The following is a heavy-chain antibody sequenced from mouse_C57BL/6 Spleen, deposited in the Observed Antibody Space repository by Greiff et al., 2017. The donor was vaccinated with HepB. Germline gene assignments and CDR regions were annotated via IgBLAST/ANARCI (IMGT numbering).Heavy chain of an antibody. Sequence: VQLQQSGAELVKPGASVKLSCKASGYTFTEYTIHWVKQRSGQGLEWIGWFYPGSGSIKYNEKFKDKATLTADKSSSTVYMELSRLTSEDSAVYFCARHEETYGSSYSYYFDYWGQGTTLTVSS. V-gene: IGHV1-62-2*01. D-gene: IGHD1-1*01. J-gene: IGHJ2*01. CDR3: ARHEETYGSSYSYYFDY. CDR1: GYTFTEYT. CDR2: FYPGSGSI.